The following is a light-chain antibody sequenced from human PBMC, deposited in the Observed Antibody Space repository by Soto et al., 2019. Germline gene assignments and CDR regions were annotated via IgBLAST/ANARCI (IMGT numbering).Light chain of an antibody. J-gene: IGKJ5*01. CDR2: GAS. CDR3: QQYDNWPPVT. Sequence: EIVMTQSPATLSVSPGERATLSCRASQSVSSNLAWYQQKPGQAPRLLIYGASTRATGIPARFSGSGSGTEFTLTISSLQYEDFAVYYCQQYDNWPPVTFGQGTRLEIK. CDR1: QSVSSN. V-gene: IGKV3-15*01.